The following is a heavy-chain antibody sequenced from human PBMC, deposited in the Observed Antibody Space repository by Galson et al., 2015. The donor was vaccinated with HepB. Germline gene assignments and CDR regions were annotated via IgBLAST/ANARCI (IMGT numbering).Heavy chain of an antibody. CDR1: GGTFSSYA. D-gene: IGHD6-13*01. J-gene: IGHJ1*01. CDR2: IIPIFGTA. V-gene: IGHV1-69*13. CDR3: ASRPRYSSSWGLAEYFQH. Sequence: SVKVSCKASGGTFSSYAISWVRQAPGQGLEWMGGIIPIFGTANYAQKFQGRVTITADESTSTAYMELSSLRSEDTAVYYCASRPRYSSSWGLAEYFQHWGQGTLVTVSS.